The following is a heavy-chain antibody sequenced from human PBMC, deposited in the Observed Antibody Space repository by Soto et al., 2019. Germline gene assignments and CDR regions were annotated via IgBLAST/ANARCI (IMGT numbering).Heavy chain of an antibody. CDR3: ARLFTVTTDYYFCMDV. Sequence: VQLRESGPGLVKPSETLSLSCTVSGGSISGSYCSWVRQPAGKGLEWIGRIYSSGSSNDNPSLYSRLTMSLDTSKNHFALKLRSVSAADTAIYYCARLFTVTTDYYFCMDVWGQGTTVTVAS. CDR2: IYSSGSS. D-gene: IGHD4-17*01. CDR1: GGSISGSY. V-gene: IGHV4-4*07. J-gene: IGHJ6*02.